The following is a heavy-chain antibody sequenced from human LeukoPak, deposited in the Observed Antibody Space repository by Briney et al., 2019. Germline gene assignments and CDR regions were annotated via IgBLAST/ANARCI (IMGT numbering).Heavy chain of an antibody. J-gene: IGHJ4*02. CDR1: GYTFSSYY. CDR3: AREFGSGSYYFGN. Sequence: ASVKVSCKASGYTFSSYYMHWVRQAPGQGLEWMGIINPSDGSTSYTQKFQGRVTMTRDTSTSKVYMELSSLRSEDTAVYYCAREFGSGSYYFGNWGQGTLVTVSS. D-gene: IGHD3-10*01. V-gene: IGHV1-46*01. CDR2: INPSDGST.